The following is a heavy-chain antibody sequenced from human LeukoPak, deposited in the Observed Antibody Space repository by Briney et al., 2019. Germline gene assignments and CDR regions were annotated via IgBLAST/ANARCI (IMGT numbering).Heavy chain of an antibody. CDR3: ARKSASGSYPLDY. CDR2: MSADSATT. D-gene: IGHD3-10*01. Sequence: PGGSERLSCAASGFNFGSYSMTWVRQAPGKGLEWVSVMSADSATTFYADSVKGRFTISRDNAKNTVFLQMSSLRAEDTALYYCARKSASGSYPLDYWGQGTLVTVSS. V-gene: IGHV3-23*01. J-gene: IGHJ4*02. CDR1: GFNFGSYS.